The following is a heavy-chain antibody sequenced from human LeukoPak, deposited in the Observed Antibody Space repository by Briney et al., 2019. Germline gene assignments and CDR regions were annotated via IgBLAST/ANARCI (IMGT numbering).Heavy chain of an antibody. D-gene: IGHD4-11*01. V-gene: IGHV3-43*02. CDR1: GFTFHASS. CDR2: ISGDGVTT. J-gene: IGHJ3*01. Sequence: PGGSLRLSCAASGFTFHASSMRWVSQAPGKGLQWVSLISGDGVTTYYADSVKGRFTISRDNSKSSLYLQMNSLTTEDTALYYCAKADYSNKGDAFHVWGQGTMVTVSS. CDR3: AKADYSNKGDAFHV.